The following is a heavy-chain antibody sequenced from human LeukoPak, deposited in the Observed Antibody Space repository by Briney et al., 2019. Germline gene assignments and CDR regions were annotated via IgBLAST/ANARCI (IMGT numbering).Heavy chain of an antibody. CDR2: INPKSGGT. Sequence: ASVKVSCKTSGYTFIGYYMHWVREAPGQRLGWMGWINPKSGGTNYAQKFQGRVTMTRDTSISTAYMELSSLRSDDTAVYFCAPSSSWPYYFDYWGQGTLVTVSS. J-gene: IGHJ4*02. CDR3: APSSSWPYYFDY. D-gene: IGHD6-13*01. CDR1: GYTFIGYY. V-gene: IGHV1-2*02.